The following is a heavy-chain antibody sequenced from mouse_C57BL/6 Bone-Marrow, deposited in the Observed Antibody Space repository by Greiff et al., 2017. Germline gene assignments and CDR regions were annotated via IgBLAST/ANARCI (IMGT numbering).Heavy chain of an antibody. V-gene: IGHV3-6*01. CDR3: ARDSYYGSSYPWFAY. CDR2: ISYDGSN. Sequence: EVQVVESGPGLVKPSQSLSLTCSVTGYSITSGYYWNWIRQFPGNKLEWMGYISYDGSNNYNPSLKNRISTTRDTSKNQFFLKLNSVTTEDTATYYCARDSYYGSSYPWFAYWGQGTLVTVSA. D-gene: IGHD1-1*01. CDR1: GYSITSGYY. J-gene: IGHJ3*01.